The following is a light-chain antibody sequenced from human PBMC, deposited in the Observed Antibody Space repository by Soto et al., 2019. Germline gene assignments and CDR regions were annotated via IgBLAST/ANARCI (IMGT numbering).Light chain of an antibody. CDR3: GAWDDRLYGYV. J-gene: IGLJ1*01. CDR2: SHN. Sequence: QSVLTQPPSASGTPGQRVTISCSGISSNIGSNPVNWFQQLPGSAPKLLIYSHNQRPSGVPDRFSGSKSGTSASLAISGLQSEDEAAYYCGAWDDRLYGYVFGTGTKVTVL. V-gene: IGLV1-44*01. CDR1: SSNIGSNP.